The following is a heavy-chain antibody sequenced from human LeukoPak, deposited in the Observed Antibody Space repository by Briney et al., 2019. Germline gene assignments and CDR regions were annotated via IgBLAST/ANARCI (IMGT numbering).Heavy chain of an antibody. D-gene: IGHD6-6*01. CDR1: GGSISSGDYY. V-gene: IGHV4-30-4*08. CDR2: IYYSGST. CDR3: ARADDSSDY. Sequence: SETXSLTCTVSGGSISSGDYYWSWIRQPPXKGLEWIGYIYYSGSTYYNPSLKSRVTISVDTSKNQFSLKLSSVTAADTAVYYCARADDSSDYWGQGTLVTVSS. J-gene: IGHJ4*02.